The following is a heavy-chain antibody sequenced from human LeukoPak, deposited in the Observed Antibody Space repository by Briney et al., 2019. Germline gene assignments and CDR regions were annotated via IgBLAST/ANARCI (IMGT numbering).Heavy chain of an antibody. CDR2: IYSGGST. CDR3: ARESRTGSFHFDY. CDR1: GGSFSTYY. Sequence: SETLSLTCTVPGGSFSTYYWSWIRQPPGKGLEFIGRIYSGGSTNYNPSLNSRVTISLDTSKNEFSLVLTSVTAADSAIYYCARESRTGSFHFDYWGQGTLVTVSS. J-gene: IGHJ4*02. D-gene: IGHD1-26*01. V-gene: IGHV4-4*08.